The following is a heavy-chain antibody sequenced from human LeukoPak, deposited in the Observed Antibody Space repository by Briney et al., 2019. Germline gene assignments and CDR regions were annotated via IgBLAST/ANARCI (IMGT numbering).Heavy chain of an antibody. V-gene: IGHV1-18*01. D-gene: IGHD4-17*01. J-gene: IGHJ4*02. Sequence: ASVKVSCKASGYSFVLYGISWMRQAPGQGPEWMGWISTYNGNTKYAQKVQGRVTMTTDTSTTTAYLELRSLRSDDTAVYYCARDEDYGIFVNIDYWGQGTLVTVSS. CDR3: ARDEDYGIFVNIDY. CDR1: GYSFVLYG. CDR2: ISTYNGNT.